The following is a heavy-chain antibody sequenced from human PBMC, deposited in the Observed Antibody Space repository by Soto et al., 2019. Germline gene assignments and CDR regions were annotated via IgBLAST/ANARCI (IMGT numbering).Heavy chain of an antibody. V-gene: IGHV3-30*18. D-gene: IGHD5-12*01. CDR2: ISYDGSNK. CDR3: AKDKGDGYNYSDY. CDR1: GFTFSSYG. J-gene: IGHJ4*02. Sequence: GGSLRLSCAASGFTFSSYGMHWVRQAPGKGLEWVAVISYDGSNKYYADSVKGRFTISRDNSKNTLYLQMNSLRAEDTAVYYCAKDKGDGYNYSDYWGQGTLVTVYS.